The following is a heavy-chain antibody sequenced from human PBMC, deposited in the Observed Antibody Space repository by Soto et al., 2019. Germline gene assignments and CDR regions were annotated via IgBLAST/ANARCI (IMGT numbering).Heavy chain of an antibody. D-gene: IGHD3-16*02. V-gene: IGHV3-23*01. Sequence: PXGFLRLSCAASGLIFSEYSMTWVRQAPGKGLQWVSAISGDTATTHHADSVKGRFTISRDNSRDTLYLQMNSLRVEDTAIYYCAKPLKQSLLQGSGVDVWGQGTTVTVSS. CDR3: AKPLKQSLLQGSGVDV. J-gene: IGHJ6*02. CDR1: GLIFSEYS. CDR2: ISGDTATT.